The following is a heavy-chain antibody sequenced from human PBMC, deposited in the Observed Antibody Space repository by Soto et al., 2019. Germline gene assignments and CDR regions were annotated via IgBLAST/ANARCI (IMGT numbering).Heavy chain of an antibody. V-gene: IGHV3-23*01. D-gene: IGHD3-22*01. CDR1: GFTFNNYA. CDR3: AKDSYYDSSGYLDY. J-gene: IGHJ4*02. CDR2: ISATGGST. Sequence: GGSLRLSCAASGFTFNNYAMNWVRQAPGKGLEWVATISATGGSTYYADSVKGRFTISRDNSKNTLYLQMNSLRAEDTAVYYCAKDSYYDSSGYLDYWGQGTLVTVSS.